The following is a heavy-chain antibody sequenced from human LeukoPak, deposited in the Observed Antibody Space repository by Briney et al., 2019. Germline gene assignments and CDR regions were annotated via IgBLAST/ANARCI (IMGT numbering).Heavy chain of an antibody. D-gene: IGHD3-22*01. J-gene: IGHJ5*02. CDR3: ARDPYSTTYYYDSSGLKYWFDP. V-gene: IGHV1-2*02. Sequence: ASVKVSCKASGYTFTGYYMHWVRQAPGQGLEWMGWINPNSGGTNYAQKFQGRVTMTRDTSISTAYMELSWLRSDDTAVYYCARDPYSTTYYYDSSGLKYWFDPWGQGTLVTVSS. CDR1: GYTFTGYY. CDR2: INPNSGGT.